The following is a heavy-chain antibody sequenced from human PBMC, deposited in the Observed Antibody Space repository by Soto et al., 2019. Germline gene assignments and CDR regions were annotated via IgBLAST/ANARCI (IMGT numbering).Heavy chain of an antibody. J-gene: IGHJ4*02. CDR2: ISGSGGSA. CDR1: GFTFGSHA. V-gene: IGHV3-23*01. D-gene: IGHD3-3*01. Sequence: EVQLLESGGGLVQPGGSLRLSCAASGFTFGSHAMIWVRQAPGKGLEWVSAISGSGGSAYYADSVKGRCTISRDNSINTLYLQMNSLRAEDTALYYCAKEPYSDFWSAYYDFDYWGQGTLVTVSS. CDR3: AKEPYSDFWSAYYDFDY.